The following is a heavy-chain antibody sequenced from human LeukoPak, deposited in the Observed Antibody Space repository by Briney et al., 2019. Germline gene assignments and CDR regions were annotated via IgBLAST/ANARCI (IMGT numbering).Heavy chain of an antibody. CDR3: AKSMVRGVMGYYYGMDV. CDR1: GFTFSRYA. D-gene: IGHD3-10*01. V-gene: IGHV3-23*01. CDR2: VSGSGGST. J-gene: IGHJ6*02. Sequence: GGSLRLSCAASGFTFSRYAMSWVRQAPGEGLEWVSAVSGSGGSTYYADSVKGRFTISRGNSKNTLYLQMNSLRAEDTAVYYCAKSMVRGVMGYYYGMDVWGQGTTVTVSS.